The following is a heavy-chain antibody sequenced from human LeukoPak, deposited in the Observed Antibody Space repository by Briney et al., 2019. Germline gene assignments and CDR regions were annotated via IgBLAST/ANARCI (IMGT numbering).Heavy chain of an antibody. J-gene: IGHJ4*02. Sequence: SVKVSCKASGGTFSSYAISWVRQAPGQGLEWMGGIIPIFGTANYAQKFQGRVTITTDESTSTAYMELSSLRSEDTAVYYCARNYYGSGSFFDHWGQGTLVTVSS. V-gene: IGHV1-69*05. CDR2: IIPIFGTA. CDR3: ARNYYGSGSFFDH. CDR1: GGTFSSYA. D-gene: IGHD3-10*01.